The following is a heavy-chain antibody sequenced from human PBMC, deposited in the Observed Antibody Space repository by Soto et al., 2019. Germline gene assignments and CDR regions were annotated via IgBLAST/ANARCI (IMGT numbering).Heavy chain of an antibody. D-gene: IGHD6-19*01. V-gene: IGHV4-59*08. CDR1: GDPVTSHY. J-gene: IGHJ3*02. Sequence: PSETLSLTCSFSGDPVTSHYFTWIRQSPGKGLEWIGYMYYSGCSHYNPSLKSRVTISVDKSKNQFSLKLTSVTAADTAVYYCAIADSSGWGDAFDIWGQGTMVTVSS. CDR2: MYYSGCS. CDR3: AIADSSGWGDAFDI.